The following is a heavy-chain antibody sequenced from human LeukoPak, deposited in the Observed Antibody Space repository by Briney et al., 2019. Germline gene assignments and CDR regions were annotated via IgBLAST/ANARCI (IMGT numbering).Heavy chain of an antibody. CDR3: ARGRGDLYYGSSGYYLQHYYFDY. D-gene: IGHD3-22*01. CDR1: GGSFSGYY. V-gene: IGHV4-34*01. CDR2: INHSGST. Sequence: SETLSLTCAVYGGSFSGYYWSWIRQPPGKGLEWIGEINHSGSTNYNPSLKSRVTISVDTSKNQFSLKLSSVTAADTAVYYCARGRGDLYYGSSGYYLQHYYFDYWGQGTLVTVSS. J-gene: IGHJ4*02.